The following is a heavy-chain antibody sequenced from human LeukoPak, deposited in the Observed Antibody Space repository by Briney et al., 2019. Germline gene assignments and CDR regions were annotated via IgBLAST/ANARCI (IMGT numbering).Heavy chain of an antibody. V-gene: IGHV4-59*08. D-gene: IGHD3-10*01. CDR1: GDSISSYY. CDR2: IYYSGST. Sequence: PSETLSLTCTVSGDSISSYYWSRTRQPPGKGLEWIGYIYYSGSTNYNPSLKSRVTISVDTSKNQFSLKLSSVTAADTGVYYCARHYPYGSGSYSPFYFDYWGQGTLVTVSS. CDR3: ARHYPYGSGSYSPFYFDY. J-gene: IGHJ4*02.